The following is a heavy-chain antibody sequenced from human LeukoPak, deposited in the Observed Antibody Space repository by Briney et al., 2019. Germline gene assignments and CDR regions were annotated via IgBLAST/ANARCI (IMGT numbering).Heavy chain of an antibody. CDR3: AKETAAKYYSYYYAIDV. Sequence: GGSLRLSCAASGFTFDNYAMHWVRQAPGKGLEWVSGISWNSGSIAYADSVKGRFTISRDNAKNSLYLQMNSLRAEDTALYYCAKETAAKYYSYYYAIDVWGQGITVTVSS. CDR2: ISWNSGSI. CDR1: GFTFDNYA. V-gene: IGHV3-9*01. D-gene: IGHD6-25*01. J-gene: IGHJ6*02.